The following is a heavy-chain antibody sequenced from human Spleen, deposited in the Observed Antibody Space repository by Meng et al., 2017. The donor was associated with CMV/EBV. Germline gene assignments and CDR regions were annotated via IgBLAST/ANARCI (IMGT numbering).Heavy chain of an antibody. J-gene: IGHJ3*02. V-gene: IGHV5-51*01. Sequence: GESLKISCQASGYTFTSYWIGWVRQLPGKGLEWMGIIYPDDSDTTYSPSFQGQVTMAADKSTSTAYLQWSSLKASDTAMYYCARRQPIGDVFDIWGQGTMVTVSS. D-gene: IGHD2-21*01. CDR2: IYPDDSDT. CDR1: GYTFTSYW. CDR3: ARRQPIGDVFDI.